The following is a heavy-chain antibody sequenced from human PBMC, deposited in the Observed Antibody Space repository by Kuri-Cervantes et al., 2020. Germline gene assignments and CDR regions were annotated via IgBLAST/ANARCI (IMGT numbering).Heavy chain of an antibody. CDR1: GGSISSGGYY. Sequence: TLSLTCTVSGGSISSGGYYWSWIRQHPGKGLEWIGYIYHSGSTYYNPSLKSRVTISVDRSKNQFSLELSSVTAADTAVYYCARAPDDYGLEGNNWFDPWGQGTLVTVSS. V-gene: IGHV4-30-2*01. CDR2: IYHSGST. J-gene: IGHJ5*02. D-gene: IGHD4-17*01. CDR3: ARAPDDYGLEGNNWFDP.